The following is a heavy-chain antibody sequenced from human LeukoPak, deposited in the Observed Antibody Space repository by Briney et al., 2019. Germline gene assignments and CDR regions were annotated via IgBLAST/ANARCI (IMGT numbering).Heavy chain of an antibody. CDR3: ARDRQPTSYDY. CDR2: INPDSGGT. J-gene: IGHJ4*02. Sequence: ASVKVSCKASGGTFSSYAISWVRQAPGQGLEWMGWINPDSGGTNFAQKFQGRVTINRDTSISTVYMELSRLRSDDTAVYYCARDRQPTSYDYWGQGTLVTVSS. D-gene: IGHD2-2*01. V-gene: IGHV1-2*02. CDR1: GGTFSSYA.